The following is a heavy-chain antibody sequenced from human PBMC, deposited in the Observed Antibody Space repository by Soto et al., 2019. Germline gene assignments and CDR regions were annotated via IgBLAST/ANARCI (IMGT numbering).Heavy chain of an antibody. V-gene: IGHV1-8*01. D-gene: IGHD6-19*01. CDR3: ARERTVAGNDY. CDR2: MNPNSGNT. J-gene: IGHJ4*02. CDR1: GYTFISYA. Sequence: QVQLVQSGAEVKKPGASVKISCKDSGYTFISYAINWVRQATGQGLEWMGWMNPNSGNTGYAQKFQGRVTMTRNTSISTAYMELSSLRSEDTAVYYCARERTVAGNDYWGQGTLVTVSS.